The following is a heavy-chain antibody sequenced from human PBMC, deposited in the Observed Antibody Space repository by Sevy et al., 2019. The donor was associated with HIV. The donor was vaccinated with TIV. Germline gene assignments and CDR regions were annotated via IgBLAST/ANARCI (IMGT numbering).Heavy chain of an antibody. CDR3: AKVTHLAVAGKWPSYYFDY. CDR2: ISGSGGST. CDR1: GFTFSSYA. V-gene: IGHV3-23*01. Sequence: GGSLRLSCAASGFTFSSYAMSWVRQAPGKGLEWVSAISGSGGSTYYADSVKGRFTISRDNSKNTRYLQMNSLSAEDTAVYYCAKVTHLAVAGKWPSYYFDYWGQGTLVTVSS. J-gene: IGHJ4*02. D-gene: IGHD6-19*01.